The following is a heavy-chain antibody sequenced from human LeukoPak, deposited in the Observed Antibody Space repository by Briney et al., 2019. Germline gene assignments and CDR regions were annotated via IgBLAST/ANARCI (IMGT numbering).Heavy chain of an antibody. V-gene: IGHV3-48*04. Sequence: PGGSLRLSCAASGFTFSTYSMNWVRQAPGKGLEWVSYISSSSSTIYYADSVKGRFTISRDNAKNSLYLQMNSLRAEDTAVYYCARVDGDYGGYFDYWGQGTLVTVSS. CDR2: ISSSSSTI. D-gene: IGHD4-17*01. CDR1: GFTFSTYS. CDR3: ARVDGDYGGYFDY. J-gene: IGHJ4*02.